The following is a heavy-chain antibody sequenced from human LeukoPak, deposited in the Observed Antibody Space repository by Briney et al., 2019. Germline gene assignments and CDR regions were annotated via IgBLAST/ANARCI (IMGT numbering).Heavy chain of an antibody. Sequence: SETLSLTCTVSGGSISSYYWSWIRQPPGKGLEWIGYIYYSGSTNYNPSLKSRVTISVDTSKNQFSLKLSSVTAADTAVYYCARDGWVRYYYGSGTPLDYWGQGTLVTVSS. V-gene: IGHV4-59*12. CDR3: ARDGWVRYYYGSGTPLDY. J-gene: IGHJ4*02. D-gene: IGHD3-10*01. CDR1: GGSISSYY. CDR2: IYYSGST.